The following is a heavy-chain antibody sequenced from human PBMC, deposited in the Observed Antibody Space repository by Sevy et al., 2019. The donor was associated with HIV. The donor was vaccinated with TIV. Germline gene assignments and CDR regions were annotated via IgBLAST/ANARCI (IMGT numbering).Heavy chain of an antibody. D-gene: IGHD3-22*01. CDR3: TTQWF. CDR2: IKSKTDGGTT. Sequence: GGSLRLSCAGSGFTFSNTWMSWVHQAPGKGLEWIGRIKSKTDGGTTDYAAPMKGRFSISRDDSKNTLFLQMNSLKTEDTAVYYCTTQWFWGQGTLVTVSS. V-gene: IGHV3-15*01. CDR1: GFTFSNTW. J-gene: IGHJ4*02.